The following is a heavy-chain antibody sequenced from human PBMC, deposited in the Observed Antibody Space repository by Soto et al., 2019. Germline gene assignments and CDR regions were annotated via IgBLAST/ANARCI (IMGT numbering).Heavy chain of an antibody. D-gene: IGHD3-16*01. J-gene: IGHJ4*02. V-gene: IGHV3-30*03. CDR1: GFTFSSYG. CDR3: SGNLIMRGY. Sequence: QVQLVESGGGVVQPGWSLSLSCAASGFTFSSYGMHWVREAPGQGLEWVSLMSNDGSNKYYAASVKGRFTISRDNSNNTLILQVNSLKAEDTAVYYCSGNLIMRGYWGRGTLVTISS. CDR2: MSNDGSNK.